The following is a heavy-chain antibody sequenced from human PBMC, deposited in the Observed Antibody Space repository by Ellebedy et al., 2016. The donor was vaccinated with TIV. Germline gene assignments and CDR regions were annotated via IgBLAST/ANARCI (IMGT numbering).Heavy chain of an antibody. D-gene: IGHD2-15*01. CDR3: ARAGYVSAYDI. V-gene: IGHV3-7*03. CDR1: GFTFSSYW. CDR2: LNQDGSQK. J-gene: IGHJ3*02. Sequence: GGSLRLSCAASGFTFSSYWMAWVRQAPGKGLEWVANLNQDGSQKYHVDSVKGRFTISRDNAKNSLYLQMDGLRAEDTAVYYCARAGYVSAYDIWGQGTRVTVSS.